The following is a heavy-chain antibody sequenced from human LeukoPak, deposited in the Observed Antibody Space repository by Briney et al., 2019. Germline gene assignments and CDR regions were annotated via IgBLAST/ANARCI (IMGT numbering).Heavy chain of an antibody. CDR2: ISAYNGNT. CDR1: GYTFTSYG. V-gene: IGHV1-18*01. D-gene: IGHD2-21*02. Sequence: GASVKVSCKASGYTFTSYGISWVRQAPGQGLEWMGWISAYNGNTNYAQKFQGRVTITRDTSASTAYMELSSLRSEDTAVYYCARSMVRCGGDCRTRPQVSAFDIWGQGTMVTVSS. J-gene: IGHJ3*02. CDR3: ARSMVRCGGDCRTRPQVSAFDI.